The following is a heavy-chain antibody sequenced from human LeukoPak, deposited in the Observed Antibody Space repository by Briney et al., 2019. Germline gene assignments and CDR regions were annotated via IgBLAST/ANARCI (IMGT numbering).Heavy chain of an antibody. J-gene: IGHJ5*02. D-gene: IGHD3-3*01. CDR3: ARVRDFWSSAFDP. V-gene: IGHV1-2*02. CDR1: GYSFTVSY. CDR2: ININSGGT. Sequence: GASVKLSFNAAGYSFTVSYMYWIRQAPGPGHGLMGWININSGGTNYAQKFQGRVTITRDTSISTAYMELSGLRSDDTAVYYCARVRDFWSSAFDPWGQGTLVTVSS.